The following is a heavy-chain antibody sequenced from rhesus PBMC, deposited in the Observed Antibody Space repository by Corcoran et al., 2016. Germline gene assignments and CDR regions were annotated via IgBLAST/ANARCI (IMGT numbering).Heavy chain of an antibody. CDR2: VYGYSASP. V-gene: IGHV4-143*01. CDR3: ARRYPYNSGWPDAFDF. J-gene: IGHJ3*01. D-gene: IGHD6-31*01. CDR1: GAPIDDYPY. Sequence: QVQMQESGPALVQPSETLSLPCTVSGAPIDDYPYWRWIRPAPGTGPAWMGGVYGYSASPYYNPSLKSRLTFSKDTSKTQFSLKLNSVTAADTAVYYCARRYPYNSGWPDAFDFWGQGLWVTVSS.